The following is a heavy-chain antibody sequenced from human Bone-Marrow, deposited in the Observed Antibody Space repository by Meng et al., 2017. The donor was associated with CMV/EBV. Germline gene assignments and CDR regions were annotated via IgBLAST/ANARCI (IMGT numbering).Heavy chain of an antibody. Sequence: SVKVSCKASGGTFSSYAISWVRQAPGQGLEWMGGIIPIFGTANYAQKLQGRVTMTTDTSTSTAYMELRSLRSDDTAVYYCARASPLYYSNEGVYYYYYGMDVWGQGTTVTVSS. CDR3: ARASPLYYSNEGVYYYYYGMDV. D-gene: IGHD4-11*01. CDR2: IIPIFGTA. CDR1: GGTFSSYA. J-gene: IGHJ6*02. V-gene: IGHV1-69*05.